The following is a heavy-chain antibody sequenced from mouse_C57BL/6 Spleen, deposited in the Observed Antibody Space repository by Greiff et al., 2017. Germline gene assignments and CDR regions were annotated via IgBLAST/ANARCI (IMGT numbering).Heavy chain of an antibody. Sequence: QVQLKQPGAELVRPGSSVKLSCKASGYTFTSYWMHWVKQRPIQGLEWIGNIDPSDSETHYNQKFKDKATLTVDKSSSTAYMQLSSLTSEDSAVYYCARPDYYGSSLFAYWGQGTLVTVSA. V-gene: IGHV1-52*01. CDR2: IDPSDSET. D-gene: IGHD1-1*01. J-gene: IGHJ3*01. CDR3: ARPDYYGSSLFAY. CDR1: GYTFTSYW.